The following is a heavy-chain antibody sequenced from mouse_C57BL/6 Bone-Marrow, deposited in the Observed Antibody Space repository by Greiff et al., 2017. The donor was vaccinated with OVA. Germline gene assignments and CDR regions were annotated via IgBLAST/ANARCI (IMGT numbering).Heavy chain of an antibody. CDR1: GFNIKDYY. CDR2: IDPEDGDT. CDR3: TTFYYYGSSSAWFAY. Sequence: VQLKQSGAELVRPGASVKLSCTASGFNIKDYYMHWVKQRPEQGLEWIGRIDPEDGDTEYAPKFQGKATMTADTSSNTAYLQLSSLTSEDTAVYYCTTFYYYGSSSAWFAYWGQGTLVTVSA. J-gene: IGHJ3*01. V-gene: IGHV14-1*01. D-gene: IGHD1-1*01.